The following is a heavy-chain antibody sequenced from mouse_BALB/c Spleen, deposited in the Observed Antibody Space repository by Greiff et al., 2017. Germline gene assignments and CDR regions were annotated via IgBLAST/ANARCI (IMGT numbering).Heavy chain of an antibody. CDR2: IDPANGNT. V-gene: IGHV14-3*02. CDR1: GFNIKDTY. D-gene: IGHD2-4*01. CDR3: ARPPIYYDYDDAMDY. J-gene: IGHJ4*01. Sequence: EVQLQQSGAELVKPGASVKLSCTASGFNIKDTYMHWVKQRPEQGLEWIGRIDPANGNTKYDPKFQGKATITADTSSNTAYLQLSSLTSEDTAVYYCARPPIYYDYDDAMDYWGQGTSVTVSS.